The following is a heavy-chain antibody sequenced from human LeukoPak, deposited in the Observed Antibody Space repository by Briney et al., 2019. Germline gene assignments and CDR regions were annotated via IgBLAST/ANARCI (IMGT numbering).Heavy chain of an antibody. CDR2: IYYSGST. V-gene: IGHV4-59*01. D-gene: IGHD3-3*01. Sequence: SETLSLTCTVSGGSISSYYWSWIRQPPGKGLEWIGYIYYSGSTNYNPSLKSRVTISVDTSKNQFSLKLSSVTAADTAVYYCARDRPVDYDFWNGYYDYWGQGTLVTVSS. J-gene: IGHJ4*02. CDR3: ARDRPVDYDFWNGYYDY. CDR1: GGSISSYY.